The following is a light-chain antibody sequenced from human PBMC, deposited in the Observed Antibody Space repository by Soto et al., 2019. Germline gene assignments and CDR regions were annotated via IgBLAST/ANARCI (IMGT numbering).Light chain of an antibody. CDR2: DAS. CDR3: QQRSNWAGT. J-gene: IGKJ1*01. CDR1: KSVSSS. Sequence: EIVLTQSPATLSFSPGERATRSCRARKSVSSSLAWYQQKPGQAPRLLIYDASNRATGIPARFSGSGSGTDFTLTISSLEPEDFAVYYCQQRSNWAGTFGQGTKVEIK. V-gene: IGKV3-11*01.